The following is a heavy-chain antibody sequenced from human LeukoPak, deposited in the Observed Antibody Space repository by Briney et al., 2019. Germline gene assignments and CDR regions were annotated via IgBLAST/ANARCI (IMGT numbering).Heavy chain of an antibody. D-gene: IGHD6-19*01. CDR3: AKNRGTGVAFYDY. CDR2: ISGSGGHI. Sequence: GGSLRLSCAASGFTFSTYAMTWVRRAPGKGLEWVSAISGSGGHIYYADSVKGRFTSSRDNSKSTLFLQMNNLRAEDTAIYYCAKNRGTGVAFYDYWGQGTQVTVSS. V-gene: IGHV3-23*01. CDR1: GFTFSTYA. J-gene: IGHJ4*02.